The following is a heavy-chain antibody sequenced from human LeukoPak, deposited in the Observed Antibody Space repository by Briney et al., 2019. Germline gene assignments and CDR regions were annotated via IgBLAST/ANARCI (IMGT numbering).Heavy chain of an antibody. CDR2: IRLNSGSI. D-gene: IGHD1-26*01. CDR3: AKDSSPMAGRVGATMVAFDI. CDR1: VFTFDDYA. V-gene: IGHV3-9*01. Sequence: GRSLRLSCAPSVFTFDDYAMHWVPPAPGKSLECVSGIRLNSGSIGYADSVKGRFTISRDNAKNSLYLQMNSLRAEDTALYYCAKDSSPMAGRVGATMVAFDIWGQGRMVTVSS. J-gene: IGHJ3*02.